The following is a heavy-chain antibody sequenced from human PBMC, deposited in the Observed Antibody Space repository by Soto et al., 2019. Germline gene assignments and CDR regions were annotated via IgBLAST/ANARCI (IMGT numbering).Heavy chain of an antibody. CDR2: ISSYNGNT. V-gene: IGHV1-18*01. CDR3: ARGGGYDYVWGSYRPFDY. J-gene: IGHJ4*02. D-gene: IGHD3-16*02. Sequence: QVQLVQSGAEVKKPGASMKVSCKASGYTFPNYGISWVRQAPGQGLEWMGWISSYNGNTNYAQKLQGRVTMTTDTSTSTAYMELRSLRSDDTAVYYCARGGGYDYVWGSYRPFDYWGQGTLVTVSS. CDR1: GYTFPNYG.